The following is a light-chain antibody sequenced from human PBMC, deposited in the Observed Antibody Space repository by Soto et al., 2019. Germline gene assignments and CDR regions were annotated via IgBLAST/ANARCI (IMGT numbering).Light chain of an antibody. V-gene: IGKV1D-8*03. CDR3: QHYNTYPWT. CDR1: QGINND. J-gene: IGKJ1*01. CDR2: TGS. Sequence: IWMTQSPSLLSASTGDRVTISCRASQGINNDLAWYQQKPGKAPKLLIYTGSTLQSGVPSRFSGSGSGTEFTLTISSLQPGDFATYYCQHYNTYPWTFGQGTKVDIK.